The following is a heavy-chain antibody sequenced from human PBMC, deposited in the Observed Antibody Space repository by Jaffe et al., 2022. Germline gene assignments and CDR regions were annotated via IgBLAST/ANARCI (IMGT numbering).Heavy chain of an antibody. CDR2: INPNSGGT. J-gene: IGHJ6*03. Sequence: QVQLVQSGAEVKKPGASVKVSCKASGYTFTGYYMHWVRQAPGQGLEWMGWINPNSGGTNYAQKFQGRVTMTRDTSISTAYMELSRLRSDDTAVYYCARDRSLRYCSSTSCYFVAYYYYYMDVWGKGTTVTVSS. V-gene: IGHV1-2*02. CDR3: ARDRSLRYCSSTSCYFVAYYYYYMDV. D-gene: IGHD2-2*01. CDR1: GYTFTGYY.